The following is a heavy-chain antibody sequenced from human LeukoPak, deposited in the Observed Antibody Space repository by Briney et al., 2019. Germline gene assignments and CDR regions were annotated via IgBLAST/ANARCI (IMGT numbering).Heavy chain of an antibody. CDR1: GFTFSDHD. Sequence: GGSLRLSCAASGFTFSDHDMDWVRQAPGKGLEWVSSISSSSSYIYYADSVKGRFTISRDNAKNSLYLQMNSLRAEDTAVYYCASPLHYDSSGYYHRGAFDIWGQGTMVTVSS. D-gene: IGHD3-22*01. CDR2: ISSSSSYI. V-gene: IGHV3-21*01. CDR3: ASPLHYDSSGYYHRGAFDI. J-gene: IGHJ3*02.